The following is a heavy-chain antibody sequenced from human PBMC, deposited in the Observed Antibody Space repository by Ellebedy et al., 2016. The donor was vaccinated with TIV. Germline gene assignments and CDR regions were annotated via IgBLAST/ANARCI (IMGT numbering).Heavy chain of an antibody. CDR2: ISGSGGST. CDR1: GFTFSSYA. D-gene: IGHD3-3*01. V-gene: IGHV3-23*01. J-gene: IGHJ6*02. Sequence: GGSLRLSXAASGFTFSSYAMSWVRQAPGKGLEWVSAISGSGGSTYYADSVKGRFTISRDNSKNTLYLQMNSLRAEDTAVYYCAKDSTIFGVVIVINYGMGVWGQGTTVTVSS. CDR3: AKDSTIFGVVIVINYGMGV.